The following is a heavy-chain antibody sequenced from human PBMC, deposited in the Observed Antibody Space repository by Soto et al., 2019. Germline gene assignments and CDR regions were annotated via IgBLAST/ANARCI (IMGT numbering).Heavy chain of an antibody. CDR2: IRGSDGTT. V-gene: IGHV3-23*01. CDR3: GRDRLARVWITGIDY. D-gene: IGHD1-20*01. Sequence: GGSLRLSCEASGFSFSTFDMSWVRQAPGKGLQCVSFIRGSDGTTYYADSVRGRFTISRDNSRNTLYLQMHSLRTDDTAVYYCGRDRLARVWITGIDYWCQGIRVTVYS. CDR1: GFSFSTFD. J-gene: IGHJ4*02.